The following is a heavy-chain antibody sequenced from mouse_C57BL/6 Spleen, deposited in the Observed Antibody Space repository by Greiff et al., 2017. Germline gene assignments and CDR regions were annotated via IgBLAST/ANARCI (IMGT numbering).Heavy chain of an antibody. CDR2: INPYNGGT. CDR1: GYTFTDYY. CDR3: ARRNDDGSSYDY. J-gene: IGHJ2*01. V-gene: IGHV1-26*01. Sequence: EVQLQQSGPELVKPGASVKISCKASGYTFTDYYMNWVKQSHGKSLEWIGDINPYNGGTSYNQKFKGKATWTVDKSSSTAYMELTSLTSEDTAVYYCARRNDDGSSYDYWGQGTTRTVSS. D-gene: IGHD1-1*01.